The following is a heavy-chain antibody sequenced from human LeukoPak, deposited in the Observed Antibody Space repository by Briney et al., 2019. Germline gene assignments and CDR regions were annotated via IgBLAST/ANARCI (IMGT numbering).Heavy chain of an antibody. CDR2: ISWNSGSI. J-gene: IGHJ4*02. Sequence: GGSLRLSCAASGFTFDDYAMHWVRQAPGKGLEWVSGISWNSGSIGYADSVKGRFTISRDNAKNSLYLQMNSLRAEDTALYYCAKDLGYWGQGTLVTVSS. D-gene: IGHD3-16*01. CDR1: GFTFDDYA. V-gene: IGHV3-9*01. CDR3: AKDLGY.